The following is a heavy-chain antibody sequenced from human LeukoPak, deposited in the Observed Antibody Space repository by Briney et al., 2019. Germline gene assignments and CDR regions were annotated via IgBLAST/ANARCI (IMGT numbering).Heavy chain of an antibody. Sequence: ASVKVSCKASGGTFSSYAISCVRQAPGQGLEWMGWISAYNGNTNYAQKLQGRVTMTTDTSTSTAYMELRSLRSDDTAVYYCARDTVVIYYYYGMDVWGQGTTVTVSS. CDR3: ARDTVVIYYYYGMDV. CDR1: GGTFSSYA. D-gene: IGHD4-23*01. V-gene: IGHV1-18*01. CDR2: ISAYNGNT. J-gene: IGHJ6*02.